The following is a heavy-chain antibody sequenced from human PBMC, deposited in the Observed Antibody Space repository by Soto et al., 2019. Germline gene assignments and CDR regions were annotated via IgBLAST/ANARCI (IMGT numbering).Heavy chain of an antibody. D-gene: IGHD3-9*01. V-gene: IGHV1-69*02. CDR1: GGTFSSYT. CDR3: ARSYDILTGSHRSSFDY. Sequence: GASVKVSCKASGGTFSSYTISWVRQAPGQGLEWMGRIIPILGIANYAQKLKGRITITADKSTSTAYMKLSSMRSEDTAVNYCARSYDILTGSHRSSFDYWGQGTLVTVSS. CDR2: IIPILGIA. J-gene: IGHJ4*02.